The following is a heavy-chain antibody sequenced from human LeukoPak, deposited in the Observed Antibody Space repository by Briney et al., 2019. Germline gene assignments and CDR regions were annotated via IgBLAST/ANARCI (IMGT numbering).Heavy chain of an antibody. J-gene: IGHJ4*02. CDR3: ARDQWPNYYDSSGFDY. V-gene: IGHV3-NL1*01. D-gene: IGHD3-22*01. Sequence: GGSLRLSCAASGFTFSSYGMHWVRQAPGKGLEWVAVIYRSGSTYYADAVKGRFTISRDNSKNTLYLQMNSLRAEDTAVYYCARDQWPNYYDSSGFDYWGQGTLVTVSS. CDR1: GFTFSSYG. CDR2: IYRSGST.